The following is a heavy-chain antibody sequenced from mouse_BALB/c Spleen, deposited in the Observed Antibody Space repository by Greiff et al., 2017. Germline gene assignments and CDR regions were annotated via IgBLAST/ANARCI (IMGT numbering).Heavy chain of an antibody. CDR2: ILPGSGST. J-gene: IGHJ3*01. D-gene: IGHD2-3*01. CDR1: GYTFSSYW. Sequence: QVQLQQSGAELMKPGASVKISCKATGYTFSSYWIEWVKQRPGHGLEWIGEILPGSGSTNYNEKFKGKATFTADTSSNTAYMQLSSLTSEDSAVYYCARGYDGYYSAWCAYWGQGTLVTVSA. CDR3: ARGYDGYYSAWCAY. V-gene: IGHV1-9*01.